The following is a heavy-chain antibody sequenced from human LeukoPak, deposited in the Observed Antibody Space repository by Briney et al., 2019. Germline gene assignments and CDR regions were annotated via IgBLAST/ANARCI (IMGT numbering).Heavy chain of an antibody. J-gene: IGHJ6*03. Sequence: PSETLSLTCAVSGGSISSGGYSWSWVRQPPGKGLEWIGKINHSGSTNYNPSLKSRVTISVDTSKNQFSLKLSSVTAADTAVYYCARATGDTVTTRYYYYMDVWGKGTTVTVSS. CDR1: GGSISSGGYS. V-gene: IGHV4-30-2*01. CDR2: INHSGST. CDR3: ARATGDTVTTRYYYYMDV. D-gene: IGHD4-11*01.